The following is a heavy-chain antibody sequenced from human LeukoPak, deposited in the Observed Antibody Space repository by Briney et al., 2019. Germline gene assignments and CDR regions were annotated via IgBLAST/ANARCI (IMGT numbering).Heavy chain of an antibody. Sequence: GGSLRLSCAASGFTFSIYAMSWVRQAPGKGLQWVSSITSRGESTWYVDSVKGRFTITRDNSENTLYLQMHSLRAEDTAVYYCARDRPNYYGSDGHYYRRDGDYWGRGTMVSVSS. CDR3: ARDRPNYYGSDGHYYRRDGDY. J-gene: IGHJ4*02. CDR1: GFTFSIYA. V-gene: IGHV3-23*01. D-gene: IGHD3-22*01. CDR2: ITSRGEST.